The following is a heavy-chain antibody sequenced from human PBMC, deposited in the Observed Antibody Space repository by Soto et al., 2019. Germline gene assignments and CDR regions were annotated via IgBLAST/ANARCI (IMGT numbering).Heavy chain of an antibody. CDR1: GFTFSDYY. D-gene: IGHD3-3*01. J-gene: IGHJ6*02. V-gene: IGHV3-11*04. Sequence: GGSLRLSCAASGFTFSDYYMSWIRQAPGKGLEWVSYISWNGSTIYYADSVKGRFTISRDNSKNTLYLQMNSLRAEDTAVYYCARRITIFGVVITVAYGMDVWGQGTTVTVSS. CDR2: ISWNGSTI. CDR3: ARRITIFGVVITVAYGMDV.